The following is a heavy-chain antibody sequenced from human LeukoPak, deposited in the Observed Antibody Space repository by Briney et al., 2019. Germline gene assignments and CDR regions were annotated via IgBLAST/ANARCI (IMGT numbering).Heavy chain of an antibody. CDR2: IIPIFGTA. V-gene: IGHV1-69*05. Sequence: ASVKVSCKASGGTFSSYAISWVRQAPGQGLEWMGGIIPIFGTANYAQKFQGRVTITTDESTSTAYMELSSLRSEDTAVYYCARYGSGSYYSSDYCYMDVWGKGTTVTVSS. CDR3: ARYGSGSYYSSDYCYMDV. D-gene: IGHD3-10*01. CDR1: GGTFSSYA. J-gene: IGHJ6*03.